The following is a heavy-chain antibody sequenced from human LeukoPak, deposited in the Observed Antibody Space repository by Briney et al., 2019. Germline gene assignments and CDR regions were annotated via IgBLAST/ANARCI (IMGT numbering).Heavy chain of an antibody. D-gene: IGHD4-11*01. CDR1: GYSFTGYW. J-gene: IGHJ5*02. Sequence: GESLKISCKASGYSFTGYWLAWVRQMPGKGLEWMGNIYPGDSDTKYSPSFEGQVTISADKSINTAYLQWTSLKASDSAIYFCARRGRFGNYDSWLDPWGQGTLVTVSS. V-gene: IGHV5-51*01. CDR2: IYPGDSDT. CDR3: ARRGRFGNYDSWLDP.